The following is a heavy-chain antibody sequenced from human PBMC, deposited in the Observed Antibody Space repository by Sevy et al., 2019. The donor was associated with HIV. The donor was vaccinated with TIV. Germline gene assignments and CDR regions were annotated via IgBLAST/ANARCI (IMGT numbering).Heavy chain of an antibody. CDR2: IYPEDSET. V-gene: IGHV5-51*01. CDR3: ATSRSGYFDSSGYYIY. J-gene: IGHJ4*02. CDR1: GYSFTSHW. Sequence: GESLKISCQGSGYSFTSHWIGWVRHMPGKGLEWMGIIYPEDSETRDSPSFQGQVTFSADKSISTAYLQWSSLKASDTAMYYYATSRSGYFDSSGYYIYWGQGTLVTVSS. D-gene: IGHD3-22*01.